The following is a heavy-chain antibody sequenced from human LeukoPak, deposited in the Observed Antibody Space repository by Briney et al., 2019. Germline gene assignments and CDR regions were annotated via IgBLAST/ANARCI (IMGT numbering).Heavy chain of an antibody. CDR1: GFTFSSYE. CDR2: INSSGSST. CDR3: AKDFGYGDHEFPPDAFDI. D-gene: IGHD4-17*01. V-gene: IGHV3-23*01. J-gene: IGHJ3*02. Sequence: GGSLRLSCAASGFTFSSYELSWVRQPPGTGLEWVSAINSSGSSTYYADSVKGRFTISRYNSKNTLYLQMNSLRAEDTAVYYCAKDFGYGDHEFPPDAFDIWGQGTMVTVSS.